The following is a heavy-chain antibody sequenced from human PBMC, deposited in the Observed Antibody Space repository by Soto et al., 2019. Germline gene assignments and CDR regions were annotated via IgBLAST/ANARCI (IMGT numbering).Heavy chain of an antibody. CDR3: AGGLTSLPGWLDT. D-gene: IGHD2-2*01. V-gene: IGHV4-39*01. Sequence: SEPLSRTCPVSGGSISSSSYYWGWIRQPPGKGLEWIGSIYYSGSTYYNPSLKSRVTISVDTSKNQFSLKLSSVTAADTAVYYCAGGLTSLPGWLDTWGQGPLVTVSS. CDR1: GGSISSSSYY. CDR2: IYYSGST. J-gene: IGHJ5*02.